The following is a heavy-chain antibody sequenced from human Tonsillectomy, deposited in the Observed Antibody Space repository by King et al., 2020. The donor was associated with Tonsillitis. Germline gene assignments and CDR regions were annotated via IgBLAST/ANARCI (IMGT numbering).Heavy chain of an antibody. D-gene: IGHD3-3*01. CDR2: IIPLLGIA. V-gene: IGHV1-69*09. Sequence: VQLVQSGTEVKKPGSSVKVSCNASGGTFSSDAISWVRQAPGQGLAWLGRIIPLLGIANYAQEFQGRVTITADKSTSTAYMGLSSLRSEDTAVYYCARGDFGVVKLHWGQGTLVTVSS. CDR1: GGTFSSDA. J-gene: IGHJ4*02. CDR3: ARGDFGVVKLH.